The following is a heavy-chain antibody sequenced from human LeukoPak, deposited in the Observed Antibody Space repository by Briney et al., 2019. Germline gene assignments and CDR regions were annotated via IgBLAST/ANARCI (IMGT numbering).Heavy chain of an antibody. Sequence: PSETLSLTCTVSGYSISSGYYWGWIRQPPGKGLEWIGSIYHSGSTYYNPSLKSRVTISVDTSKNQFSLKLSSVTAADTAVYYCASNWNYEHFQHWGQGTLVTVSS. D-gene: IGHD1-7*01. J-gene: IGHJ1*01. CDR3: ASNWNYEHFQH. CDR2: IYHSGST. CDR1: GYSISSGYY. V-gene: IGHV4-38-2*02.